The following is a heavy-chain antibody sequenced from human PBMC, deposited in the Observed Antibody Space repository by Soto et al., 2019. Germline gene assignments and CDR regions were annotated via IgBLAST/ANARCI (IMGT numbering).Heavy chain of an antibody. V-gene: IGHV3-30*03. D-gene: IGHD3-22*01. CDR2: IYSDGHHQ. CDR1: GLSLNDYS. CDR3: SRGTYYPQSSGLHADY. Sequence: PGESLTLSCPISGLSLNDYSMYWVRQAAGQGRDWVAIIYSDGHHQFYLDNLRGRFTVSRDNSKNTLYLQMNSLRPEDTAVYYCSRGTYYPQSSGLHADYWGPGTVVTVSS. J-gene: IGHJ4*02.